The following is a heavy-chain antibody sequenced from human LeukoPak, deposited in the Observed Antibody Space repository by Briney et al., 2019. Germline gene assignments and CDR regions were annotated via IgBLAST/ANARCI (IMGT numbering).Heavy chain of an antibody. CDR3: ARDIGYSYGYDY. D-gene: IGHD5-18*01. CDR1: GYTFTGYY. V-gene: IGHV1-2*02. CDR2: INPNSGGT. Sequence: GASVKVSCKASGYTFTGYYMHWVRQAPGQGLEWMGWINPNSGGTNYAQKFQGRVTMTRDTSISTAYMELSRLRSDDTAVYYRARDIGYSYGYDYWGQGTLVTVSS. J-gene: IGHJ4*02.